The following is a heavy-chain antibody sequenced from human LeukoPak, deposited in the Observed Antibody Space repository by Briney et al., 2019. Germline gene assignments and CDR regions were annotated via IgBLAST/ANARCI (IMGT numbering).Heavy chain of an antibody. Sequence: GGSLRLSCAASGFTFSSYAMSWVRQAPGKGLEWVSAISGSGGSTYYADSVKGRFTISRDNSKNTLYLQMNSLGAEDTAVYYCAKVGGYDYEGILDWFDPWGQGTLVTVSS. CDR1: GFTFSSYA. CDR3: AKVGGYDYEGILDWFDP. V-gene: IGHV3-23*01. J-gene: IGHJ5*02. CDR2: ISGSGGST. D-gene: IGHD5-12*01.